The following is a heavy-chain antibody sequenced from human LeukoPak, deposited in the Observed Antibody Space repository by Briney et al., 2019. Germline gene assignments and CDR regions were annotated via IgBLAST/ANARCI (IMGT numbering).Heavy chain of an antibody. CDR3: ARDFSNFSYGTWFDP. Sequence: ASVNVSCTASGYTFTRYGITWVRQAPGQGLEWMGWISTYNGKTNYAQKVQDRVTMTTDTSTSTVYMELRSLRSDDTALYYCARDFSNFSYGTWFDPWGQGTLVTVSS. V-gene: IGHV1-18*01. D-gene: IGHD1-1*01. J-gene: IGHJ5*02. CDR2: ISTYNGKT. CDR1: GYTFTRYG.